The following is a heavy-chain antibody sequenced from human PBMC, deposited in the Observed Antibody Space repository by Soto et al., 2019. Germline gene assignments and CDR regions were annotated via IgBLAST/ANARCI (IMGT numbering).Heavy chain of an antibody. CDR2: INTVNGKT. V-gene: IGHV1-3*04. CDR1: GSTFSSPA. Sequence: QVQPAQSGAAVKKPGASVMLSCRGSGSTFSSPAIHWVRQAPGQRPEWVGWINTVNGKTDFSQKFQGRVTMTTETSTSTVYMELRSLRSDDTAMYYCARNGERDLGLNYYFYYGMDVWGQGTSVTVSS. CDR3: ARNGERDLGLNYYFYYGMDV. J-gene: IGHJ6*02. D-gene: IGHD3-10*01.